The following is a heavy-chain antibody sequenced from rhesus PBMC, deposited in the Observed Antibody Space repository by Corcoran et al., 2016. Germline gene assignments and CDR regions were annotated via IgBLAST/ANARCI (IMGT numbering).Heavy chain of an antibody. V-gene: IGHV4-92*01. CDR2: IYGSGGST. D-gene: IGHD2-27*01. J-gene: IGHJ4*01. Sequence: QVQLQESGPGLVKPSETLSLTCTVSGGSISDSYSWNWLRQPPGKGLEGMGRIYGSGGSTSYNPSLKSRVTISKDTSKNQFSLKLSSVTAADTVVYYCARDCSGIYCPFDYWGQGVLVTVSS. CDR3: ARDCSGIYCPFDY. CDR1: GGSISDSYS.